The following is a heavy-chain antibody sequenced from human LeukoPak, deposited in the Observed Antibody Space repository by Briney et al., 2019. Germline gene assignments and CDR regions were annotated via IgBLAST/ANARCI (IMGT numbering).Heavy chain of an antibody. CDR2: ISYDGSNK. CDR3: ARDPTGGEWGLPSLGY. D-gene: IGHD1-26*01. CDR1: GFTFSSYA. Sequence: GGSLRLSCGASGFTFSSYAMHWVRQAPGKGLEWVAVISYDGSNKYYADSVKGRFTISRDNSKNTLYLQMNSLRAEDTAVYYCARDPTGGEWGLPSLGYWGQGTLVTVSS. V-gene: IGHV3-30*04. J-gene: IGHJ4*02.